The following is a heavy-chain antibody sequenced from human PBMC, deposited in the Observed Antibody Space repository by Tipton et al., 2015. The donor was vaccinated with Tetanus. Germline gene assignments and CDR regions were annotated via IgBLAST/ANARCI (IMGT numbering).Heavy chain of an antibody. D-gene: IGHD1-26*01. CDR1: GFTFSSYS. V-gene: IGHV3-66*04. J-gene: IGHJ3*02. CDR2: ICSGSST. CDR3: ARQWDSVGLSAFDI. Sequence: SLRLSCAASGFTFSSYSMNWVRQAPGKGLEWVSNICSGSSTYYADSVKGRFTISRDNSKNTVYLQMSSLRAEDTAVYYCARQWDSVGLSAFDIWGQGTLVTVSS.